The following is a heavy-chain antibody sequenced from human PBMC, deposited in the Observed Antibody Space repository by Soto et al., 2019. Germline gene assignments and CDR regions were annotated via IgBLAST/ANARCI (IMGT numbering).Heavy chain of an antibody. CDR3: ARYRSDGSASFDS. CDR2: ITTRGART. CDR1: GFTFNTYA. J-gene: IGHJ4*02. V-gene: IGHV3-23*01. D-gene: IGHD3-9*01. Sequence: GGSLRLSCAASGFTFNTYAMTWVRQTPGKGLEWVSFITTRGARTYYADSVRGRFTISTDSSRNTLYLQMNSLRPDDTAVYFCARYRSDGSASFDSWGQGTRITVSS.